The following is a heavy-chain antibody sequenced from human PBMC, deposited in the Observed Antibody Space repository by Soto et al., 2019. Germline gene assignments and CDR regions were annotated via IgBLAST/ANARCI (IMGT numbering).Heavy chain of an antibody. Sequence: QVQLVESGGGVVQPGRSLRLSCAASGFTFSNYGMHWARQAPGKGLEWVAAILYDGSNKYYTDSVKGRFTISRDNSKNTLYLQMNSLRAEDTAVYYCAGGSYYFDYTGQGTVVTVCS. D-gene: IGHD1-26*01. CDR1: GFTFSNYG. CDR2: ILYDGSNK. CDR3: AGGSYYFDY. V-gene: IGHV3-33*03. J-gene: IGHJ4*02.